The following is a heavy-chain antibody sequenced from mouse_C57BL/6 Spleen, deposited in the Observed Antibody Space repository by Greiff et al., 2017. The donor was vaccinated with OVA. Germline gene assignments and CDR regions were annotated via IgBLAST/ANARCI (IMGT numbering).Heavy chain of an antibody. J-gene: IGHJ2*01. CDR3: ARGNWEDYFDY. CDR2: IYPGDGDT. Sequence: VQRVESGPELVKPGASVKISCKASGYAFSSSWMNWVKQRPGKGLEWIGRIYPGDGDTNYNGKFKGKATLTADKSSSTAYMQLSSLTSEDSAVYFCARGNWEDYFDYWGQGTTLTVSS. V-gene: IGHV1-82*01. D-gene: IGHD4-1*01. CDR1: GYAFSSSW.